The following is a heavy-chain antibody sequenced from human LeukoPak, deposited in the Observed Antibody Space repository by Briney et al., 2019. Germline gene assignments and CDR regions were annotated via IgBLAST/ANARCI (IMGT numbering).Heavy chain of an antibody. V-gene: IGHV1-8*03. D-gene: IGHD4-23*01. CDR1: GYTFTSYD. J-gene: IGHJ4*02. Sequence: GASVKVSCKASGYTFTSYDINWVRQATGQGLEWMGWMNPNSGNTGYAQKFQGRVTITRNTSTNTAFMELSRLRFDDTAVYYCARGGSHGNESLRTFDYWGQGSLVSVSS. CDR3: ARGGSHGNESLRTFDY. CDR2: MNPNSGNT.